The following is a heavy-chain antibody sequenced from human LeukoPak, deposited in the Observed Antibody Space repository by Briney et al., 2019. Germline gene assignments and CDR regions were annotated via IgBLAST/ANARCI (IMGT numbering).Heavy chain of an antibody. D-gene: IGHD5-18*01. CDR3: ARMNTAMAPKFDS. Sequence: GGSLRLSCAASGFTFRNYWMSWVRQAPGKGLEWVANINQDGSEKIYVDSVKGRFTISRDNANNSLYLQMNSLRAEDTAVYYCARMNTAMAPKFDSWGQGSLVTVSS. CDR1: GFTFRNYW. CDR2: INQDGSEK. V-gene: IGHV3-7*01. J-gene: IGHJ4*02.